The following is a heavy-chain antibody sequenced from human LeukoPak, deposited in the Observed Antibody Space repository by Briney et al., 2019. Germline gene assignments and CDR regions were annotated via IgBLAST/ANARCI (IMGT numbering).Heavy chain of an antibody. J-gene: IGHJ6*02. Sequence: PGGSLRLSCAASGFTFSSYSMNWVRQAPGKGLEWVSYISSSSSTIYYADSVKGRFTISRDNAKNSLYLQMNSLRDEDTAVYYCARDSSGYALLNYYYGMDVWGQGTTVTVSS. CDR2: ISSSSSTI. V-gene: IGHV3-48*02. CDR3: ARDSSGYALLNYYYGMDV. D-gene: IGHD5-12*01. CDR1: GFTFSSYS.